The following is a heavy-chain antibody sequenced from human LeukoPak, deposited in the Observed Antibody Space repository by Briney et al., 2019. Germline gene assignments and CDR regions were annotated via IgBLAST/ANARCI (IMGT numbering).Heavy chain of an antibody. Sequence: SETLSLTCAVYGGSFSGYYWSWIRQPPGKGLEWIGEINHSGSTNYNPSLKSRVTISVDTSKNQFSLKLSSVTAADTAVYYCARADRWFGELNWFDPWGQGTLVTVSS. CDR3: ARADRWFGELNWFDP. V-gene: IGHV4-34*01. CDR2: INHSGST. J-gene: IGHJ5*02. D-gene: IGHD3-10*01. CDR1: GGSFSGYY.